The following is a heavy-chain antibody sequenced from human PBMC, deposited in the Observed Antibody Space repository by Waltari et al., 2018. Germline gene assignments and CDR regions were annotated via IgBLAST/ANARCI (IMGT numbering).Heavy chain of an antibody. D-gene: IGHD2-15*01. Sequence: QLQLQESGPGPVKPSGTLSLPCVVSGDPMTGNSWWSWFRQSPDKGLEWIGQVHRNGRTNYNPSLASRAIVSLDSSMNQFSLRILSATAADTAVYYCARDLGRGLFLDSWGQGTLVTVSP. CDR2: VHRNGRT. J-gene: IGHJ4*02. CDR1: GDPMTGNSW. V-gene: IGHV4-4*02. CDR3: ARDLGRGLFLDS.